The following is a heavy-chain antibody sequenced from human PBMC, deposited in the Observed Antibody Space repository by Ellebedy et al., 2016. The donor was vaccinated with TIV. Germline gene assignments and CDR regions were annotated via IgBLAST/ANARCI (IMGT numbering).Heavy chain of an antibody. D-gene: IGHD2-2*01. CDR2: IKEDGSEK. Sequence: GESLKISCAASGFTFSNFWMIWVRQAPGKGLEWVANIKEDGSEKSYVDSVKGRFTISRDNTKNSLYLQMNSLGAEDTAVYYCAGPAAIGTKTFDYWGQGTLVTVSS. CDR3: AGPAAIGTKTFDY. CDR1: GFTFSNFW. V-gene: IGHV3-7*01. J-gene: IGHJ4*02.